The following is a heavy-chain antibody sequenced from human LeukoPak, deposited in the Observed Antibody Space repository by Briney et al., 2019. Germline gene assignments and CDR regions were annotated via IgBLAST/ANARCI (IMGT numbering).Heavy chain of an antibody. Sequence: SQTLSLTCAISGDSVSSNSATWNWIRQSPSRGLEWLGGTYYRSKWYNDYAASVKSRITIKPDTSKNQFSLQLNSVTPEDTAVYYCARGSPDGAPFDYWGQGTLVTVSS. CDR3: ARGSPDGAPFDY. J-gene: IGHJ4*02. CDR2: TYYRSKWYN. D-gene: IGHD4-17*01. CDR1: GDSVSSNSAT. V-gene: IGHV6-1*01.